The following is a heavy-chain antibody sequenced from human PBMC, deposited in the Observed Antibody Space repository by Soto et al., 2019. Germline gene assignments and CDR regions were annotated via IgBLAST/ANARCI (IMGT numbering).Heavy chain of an antibody. CDR3: AKPTSVTGRGSFDH. CDR2: ISYDGDNK. J-gene: IGHJ4*02. Sequence: PRLSCAASGFTFSSYAMDWVRQAPGKGLEWVAFISYDGDNKDYAAAVKGRFTISRDNSMNTLHLQMNSLRPEDTALYYCAKPTSVTGRGSFDHWGQGILVTVSS. V-gene: IGHV3-30*18. CDR1: GFTFSSYA. D-gene: IGHD4-17*01.